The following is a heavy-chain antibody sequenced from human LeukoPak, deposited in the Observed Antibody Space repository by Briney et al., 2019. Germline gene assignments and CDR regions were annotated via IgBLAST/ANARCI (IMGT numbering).Heavy chain of an antibody. CDR3: ASNKYDSSGYYIFDY. D-gene: IGHD3-22*01. J-gene: IGHJ4*02. V-gene: IGHV1-8*01. Sequence: ASVKVSCKASGYTFTSYDINWVRQAPGQGLEWMGWMNPNSGNTGYAQKFQGRVTMTRNTSISTAYMELSSLRSEDTAVYYCASNKYDSSGYYIFDYWGQGTLVTVSS. CDR1: GYTFTSYD. CDR2: MNPNSGNT.